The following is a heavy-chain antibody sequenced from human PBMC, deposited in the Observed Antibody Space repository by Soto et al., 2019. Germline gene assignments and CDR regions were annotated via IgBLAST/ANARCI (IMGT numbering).Heavy chain of an antibody. V-gene: IGHV3-15*07. Sequence: GGSLRLSCAASGSTFTTAWINWVRQAPGKGLEWVGRIKSKTDGGTPDFAAPVRGRFAISRDDSKSMVYLQMNSLKTEDTAVYYCGGRGVPAAILGTDYYYYYGMDVWGQGTTVTVSS. D-gene: IGHD2-2*02. CDR3: GGRGVPAAILGTDYYYYYGMDV. CDR1: GSTFTTAW. CDR2: IKSKTDGGTP. J-gene: IGHJ6*02.